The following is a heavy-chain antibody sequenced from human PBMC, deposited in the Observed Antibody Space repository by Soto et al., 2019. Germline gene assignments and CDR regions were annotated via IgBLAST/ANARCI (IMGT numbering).Heavy chain of an antibody. V-gene: IGHV4-4*02. J-gene: IGHJ6*02. Sequence: SSETLSLTCAVSGGSISSSNWWSWVRQPPGKGLEWIGEIYHSGSTNYNPSLKSRVTISVDKSKNQFSLKLSSVTAADTAVYYCASPAVRGSGSYYGPQPAYYGMDVWGQGTTVTVSS. D-gene: IGHD3-10*01. CDR2: IYHSGST. CDR3: ASPAVRGSGSYYGPQPAYYGMDV. CDR1: GGSISSSNW.